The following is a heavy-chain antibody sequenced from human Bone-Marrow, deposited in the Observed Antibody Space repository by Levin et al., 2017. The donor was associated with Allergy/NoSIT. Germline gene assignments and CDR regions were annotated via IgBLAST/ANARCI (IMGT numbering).Heavy chain of an antibody. CDR2: IIPMFRTP. J-gene: IGHJ3*02. V-gene: IGHV1-69*13. CDR1: GGTLSRNA. D-gene: IGHD6-13*01. Sequence: SVKVSCKAFGGTLSRNALSWVRQAPGQGLEWMGGIIPMFRTPTYAQQFQGRVTITADESTSTAYMELRGLRSQDTAVYYCARDGSRKGSWPYDAFDIWGQGTMVTVSS. CDR3: ARDGSRKGSWPYDAFDI.